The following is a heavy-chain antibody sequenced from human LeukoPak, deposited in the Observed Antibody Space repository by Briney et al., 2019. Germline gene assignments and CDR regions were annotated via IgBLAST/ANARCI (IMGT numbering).Heavy chain of an antibody. CDR3: ARGRGTMIVVVSYYFDY. V-gene: IGHV4-31*03. Sequence: SQTLSLTCTVSGGSISSGGYYWSWIRQHPGKGLEWIGYIYYSGSTYYNPSLKSRVTISVDTSKNQFSLKLSSVTAADSAVYYCARGRGTMIVVVSYYFDYWGQGTLVTVSS. J-gene: IGHJ4*02. CDR1: GGSISSGGYY. D-gene: IGHD3-22*01. CDR2: IYYSGST.